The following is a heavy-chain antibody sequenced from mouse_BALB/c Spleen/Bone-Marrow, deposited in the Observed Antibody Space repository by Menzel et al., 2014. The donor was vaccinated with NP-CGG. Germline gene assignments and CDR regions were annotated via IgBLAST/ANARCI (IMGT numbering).Heavy chain of an antibody. CDR3: VRGVYYDYDEGALDY. J-gene: IGHJ4*01. V-gene: IGHV1-14*01. CDR1: GYTFTSYV. CDR2: INPYNDGT. Sequence: EVKLVESGPELIKPGASVKMSCKASGYTFTSYVIHWVKQKPGQGLKWIGYINPYNDGTKNNEKFKGKATLTSDKSSSTAYMDLSSLASEDSAAYYCVRGVYYDYDEGALDYWGQGTSVTVSS. D-gene: IGHD2-4*01.